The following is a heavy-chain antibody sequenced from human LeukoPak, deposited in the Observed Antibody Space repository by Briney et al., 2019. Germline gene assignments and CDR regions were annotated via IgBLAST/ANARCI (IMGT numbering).Heavy chain of an antibody. V-gene: IGHV3-23*01. J-gene: IGHJ4*02. CDR3: AKAQSGWRWLQDDY. Sequence: GGTLRLSCAASGFTFSSYGMNWVRQAPGKGLEWVSGITGRGESTYYADSVKGRFTISRDNSKNTLYLQMNSLRAEDTAVYYCAKAQSGWRWLQDDYWGQGTLVTVSS. CDR1: GFTFSSYG. D-gene: IGHD5-24*01. CDR2: ITGRGEST.